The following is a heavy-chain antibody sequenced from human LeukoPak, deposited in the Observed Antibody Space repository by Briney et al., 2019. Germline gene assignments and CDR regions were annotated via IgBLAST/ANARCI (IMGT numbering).Heavy chain of an antibody. D-gene: IGHD1-26*01. CDR1: GFTLSSYW. V-gene: IGHV3-74*01. CDR2: INTDGSST. CDR3: ARVIGWDEPFDI. Sequence: PGGSLRLSCSASGFTLSSYWMHWVRQAPGKGLVWVSRINTDGSSTNYADSVKGRFTVSRDNAKNTLYLQMNSLRAEDTAVYYCARVIGWDEPFDIWGQGPMVTVSS. J-gene: IGHJ3*02.